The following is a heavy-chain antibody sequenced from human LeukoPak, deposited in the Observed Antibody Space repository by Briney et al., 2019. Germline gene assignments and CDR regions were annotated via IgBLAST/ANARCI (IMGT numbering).Heavy chain of an antibody. J-gene: IGHJ4*02. CDR2: ISTDGGST. CDR3: ARGKSTGSWYYFDY. Sequence: PGGSLRLSCAASGFTFSSYWMHWVRHAPGKGLVWVSRISTDGGSTTYADSVKGRFTISRDNAKNTLYLQINSLRAEDTAVYYCARGKSTGSWYYFDYWGQGTLITVSS. V-gene: IGHV3-74*01. D-gene: IGHD6-13*01. CDR1: GFTFSSYW.